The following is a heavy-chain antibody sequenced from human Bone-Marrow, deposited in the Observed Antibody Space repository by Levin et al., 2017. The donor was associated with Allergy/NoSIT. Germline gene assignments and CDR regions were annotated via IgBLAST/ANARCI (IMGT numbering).Heavy chain of an antibody. Sequence: GGSLRLSCAASGFTSGFTFDDYAMHWVRQAQGKGLEWVSGISWNGNLKFYADSVKGRFTISRDNAKGSLSLQMNSLTLDDTAFYFCGTSYSGSWSGRFDSWGQGTLVTVSS. CDR1: GFTFDDYA. CDR3: GTSYSGSWSGRFDS. D-gene: IGHD6-13*01. CDR2: ISWNGNLK. J-gene: IGHJ5*01. V-gene: IGHV3-9*01.